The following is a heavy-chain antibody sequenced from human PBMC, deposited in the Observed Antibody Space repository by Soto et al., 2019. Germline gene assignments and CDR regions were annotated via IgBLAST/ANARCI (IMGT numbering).Heavy chain of an antibody. D-gene: IGHD3-3*01. CDR1: GGSFSDYY. CDR3: AGRTSLTSVEIFSGGLSGYNWVDP. V-gene: IGHV4-34*12. CDR2: IFYTGNS. Sequence: SETLSLTCAVYGGSFSDYYWSWIRQPPGKGLEWIGYIFYTGNSYYNPSLKSRVTMSVDTSQNQFSLKLSSVTAADTAVYYCAGRTSLTSVEIFSGGLSGYNWVDPWGRGTLVTVSS. J-gene: IGHJ5*01.